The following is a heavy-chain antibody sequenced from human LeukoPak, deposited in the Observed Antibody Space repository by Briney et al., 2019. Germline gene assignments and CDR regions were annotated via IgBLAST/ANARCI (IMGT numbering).Heavy chain of an antibody. Sequence: ASVKVSCKASGGTFSSYAISWVRQAPGQGLEWMGGIIPIFGTANYAQKFQGRVTTTADESTSTAYMELSSLRSEDTAVYYCARDAGGVQFLSQLWLAPLDYWGQGTLVTVSS. D-gene: IGHD5-18*01. CDR2: IIPIFGTA. CDR3: ARDAGGVQFLSQLWLAPLDY. V-gene: IGHV1-69*13. CDR1: GGTFSSYA. J-gene: IGHJ4*02.